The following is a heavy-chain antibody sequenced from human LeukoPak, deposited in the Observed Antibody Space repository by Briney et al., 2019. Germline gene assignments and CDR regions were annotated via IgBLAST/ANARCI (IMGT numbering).Heavy chain of an antibody. CDR1: GYTFTSYG. Sequence: GASVKVSCKASGYTFTSYGISWVRPPPGQGLEWMGWISAYNGNTNYAQKLQGRVTMTTDTSTSTAYMELRSLRSDDTAAYQCARGRASGVFDPWGQGTLVTVSS. D-gene: IGHD7-27*01. J-gene: IGHJ5*02. V-gene: IGHV1-18*01. CDR2: ISAYNGNT. CDR3: ARGRASGVFDP.